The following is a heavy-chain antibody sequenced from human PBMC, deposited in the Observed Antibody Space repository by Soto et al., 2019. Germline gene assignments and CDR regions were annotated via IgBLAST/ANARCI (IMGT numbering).Heavy chain of an antibody. CDR2: IIPIFGTA. Sequence: SVKVSCKASGGTFSSYAISWVRQAPGQGLEWMGGIIPIFGTANYAQKFQGRVTITADESTSTAYMELSSLRSEDTAVYYCARAFVVVPAALLGVYYYYGMDVWGQGTTVTVSS. D-gene: IGHD2-2*01. CDR3: ARAFVVVPAALLGVYYYYGMDV. CDR1: GGTFSSYA. J-gene: IGHJ6*02. V-gene: IGHV1-69*13.